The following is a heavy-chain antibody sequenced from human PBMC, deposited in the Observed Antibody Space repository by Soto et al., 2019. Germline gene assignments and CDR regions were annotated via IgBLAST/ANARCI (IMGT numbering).Heavy chain of an antibody. CDR2: IYSSGGT. Sequence: SETLSLTCTVSGGAISGYYWTWIRQSAGKGLEWIGRIYSSGGTKYNPSLQSRVTMSLDTSKNQFSLRLSSVTAADTAVYYCARGPRFSDSFDPWGQGTLVT. CDR3: ARGPRFSDSFDP. D-gene: IGHD3-3*01. J-gene: IGHJ5*02. CDR1: GGAISGYY. V-gene: IGHV4-4*07.